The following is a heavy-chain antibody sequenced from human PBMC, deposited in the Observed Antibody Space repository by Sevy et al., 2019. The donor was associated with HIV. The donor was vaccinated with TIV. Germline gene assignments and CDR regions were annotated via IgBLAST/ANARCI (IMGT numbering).Heavy chain of an antibody. CDR3: AKSRITMIVVVITLDAFDI. Sequence: GGSLRLSCAASGFTFSSYAMSWVRQAPGKGLEWVSAISGSGGRTYYADSVKGRFTISRDNSKNTLYLQMNSLRAEDTAVYYCAKSRITMIVVVITLDAFDIWGQGTMVTVSS. V-gene: IGHV3-23*01. CDR2: ISGSGGRT. CDR1: GFTFSSYA. J-gene: IGHJ3*02. D-gene: IGHD3-22*01.